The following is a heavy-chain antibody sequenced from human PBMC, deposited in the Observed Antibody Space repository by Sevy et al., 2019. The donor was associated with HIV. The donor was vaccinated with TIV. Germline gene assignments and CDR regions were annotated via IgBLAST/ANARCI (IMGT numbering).Heavy chain of an antibody. D-gene: IGHD2-15*01. CDR2: IYTSGST. V-gene: IGHV4-4*07. Sequence: SETLSLTCTVSGGSISSYYWSWIRQPAGKGLEWIGRIYTSGSTNYNPCLKSRVTMSVDTSKNQFSLKLSSVTAADTAVYYCARDSDPSVVAATPYGMDVWGQGTTVTVSS. J-gene: IGHJ6*02. CDR1: GGSISSYY. CDR3: ARDSDPSVVAATPYGMDV.